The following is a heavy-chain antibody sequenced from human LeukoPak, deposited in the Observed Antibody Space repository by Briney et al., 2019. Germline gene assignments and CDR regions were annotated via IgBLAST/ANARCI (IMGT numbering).Heavy chain of an antibody. CDR2: IYYSGST. CDR1: GGSISSYY. J-gene: IGHJ5*02. V-gene: IGHV4-59*08. Sequence: SETLSLTCTVSGGSISSYYWSWIRQPPGKGLEWIGYIYYSGSTYYNPSLKSRVTISVDTSKNQFSLKLSSVTAADTAVYYCARHRTYSSSWYGGYNWFDPWGQGTLVTVSS. CDR3: ARHRTYSSSWYGGYNWFDP. D-gene: IGHD6-13*01.